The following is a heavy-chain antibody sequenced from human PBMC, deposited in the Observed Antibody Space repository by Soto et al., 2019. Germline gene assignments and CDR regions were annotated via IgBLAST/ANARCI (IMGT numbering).Heavy chain of an antibody. Sequence: QAGGSLRLSCAASGFTFSNYAMSWVRQAPGKGLKWVSSTTYSGGRTDYADSVKGRFTASRDNSENMLYLQMNSLRADDTAVYFCAKGLILSNGGTNFDYWGQGALVTVSS. D-gene: IGHD2-8*01. CDR3: AKGLILSNGGTNFDY. J-gene: IGHJ4*02. CDR1: GFTFSNYA. CDR2: TTYSGGRT. V-gene: IGHV3-23*01.